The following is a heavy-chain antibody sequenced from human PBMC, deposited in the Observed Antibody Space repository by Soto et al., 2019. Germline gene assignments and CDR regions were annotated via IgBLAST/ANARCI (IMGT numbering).Heavy chain of an antibody. CDR2: ISGSGGSR. CDR1: GFTFSGYA. CDR3: AKVRGSSSSPYYYYGMDV. Sequence: PGGSVRLSSEASGFTFSGYAMIRVRQAPGKGLEWVSAISGSGGSRYYADSVKGRFTISRDNSKNTLYLQMNSLSAEDTDVYYCAKVRGSSSSPYYYYGMDVWGQGTTVTVSS. V-gene: IGHV3-23*01. D-gene: IGHD6-6*01. J-gene: IGHJ6*02.